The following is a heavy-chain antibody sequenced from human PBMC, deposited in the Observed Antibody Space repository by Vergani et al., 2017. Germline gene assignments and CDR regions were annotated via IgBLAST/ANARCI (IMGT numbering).Heavy chain of an antibody. CDR3: ARLKLGYXSGGSCYTFYGMDV. Sequence: QLQLQESGPGLVKPSETLSLTCTVSGGSISSSSYYWGWIRQPPGKGLEWIGSIYYSGSTYYNPSLKSRVTISVDTSKNQFSLKLSSVTAADTAVYYCARLKLGYXSGGSCYTFYGMDVWGQGTTVTVSS. CDR2: IYYSGST. V-gene: IGHV4-39*01. D-gene: IGHD2-15*01. CDR1: GGSISSSSYY. J-gene: IGHJ6*02.